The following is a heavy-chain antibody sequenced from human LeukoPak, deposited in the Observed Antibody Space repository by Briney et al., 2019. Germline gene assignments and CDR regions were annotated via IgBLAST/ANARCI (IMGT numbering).Heavy chain of an antibody. V-gene: IGHV1-69*05. J-gene: IGHJ4*02. CDR1: GGTFSSYS. Sequence: SVKVSCKASGGTFSSYSVSWVRQAPGQGLEWMGRIIPIFGTATYAQKFQGRVTVTTDESTSTAYMELSSLRSEDTAVYYCASKHLRGYSYDPAEVYFDYWGQGTLVTVSS. CDR2: IIPIFGTA. CDR3: ASKHLRGYSYDPAEVYFDY. D-gene: IGHD5-18*01.